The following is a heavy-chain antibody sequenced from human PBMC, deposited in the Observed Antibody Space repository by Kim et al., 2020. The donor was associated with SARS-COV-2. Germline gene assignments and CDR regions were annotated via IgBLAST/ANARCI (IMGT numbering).Heavy chain of an antibody. Sequence: ASVKVSCKASGYTFTSYAMHWVRQAPGQRLEWMGWINAGNGNTKYSQKFQGRVTITRDTSASTAYMELSSLRSEDTAVYYCARGTVVTPWDPPAYDYWGQGTLVTVSS. D-gene: IGHD2-21*02. J-gene: IGHJ4*02. CDR1: GYTFTSYA. V-gene: IGHV1-3*01. CDR2: INAGNGNT. CDR3: ARGTVVTPWDPPAYDY.